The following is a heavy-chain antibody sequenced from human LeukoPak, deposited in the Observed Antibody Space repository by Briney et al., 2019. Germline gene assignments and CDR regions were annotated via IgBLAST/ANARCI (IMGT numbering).Heavy chain of an antibody. Sequence: GGSLRLSCAASGFTFSSYSMNWVRQAPGKRLEWVSSISSSSSYIYYADSVKGRFTISRDNAKNSLYLQMNSLRAEDTAVYYCATYDSSGYSFDYWGQGTLVTVSS. CDR2: ISSSSSYI. V-gene: IGHV3-21*01. D-gene: IGHD3-22*01. CDR1: GFTFSSYS. CDR3: ATYDSSGYSFDY. J-gene: IGHJ4*02.